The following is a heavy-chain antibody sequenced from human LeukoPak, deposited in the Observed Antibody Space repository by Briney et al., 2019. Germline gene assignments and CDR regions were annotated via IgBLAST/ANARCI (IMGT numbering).Heavy chain of an antibody. Sequence: ASVKVSCKASGYTFTSYYMHWVRQAPGQGLEWMGIINPSGGSTSYAQKFQGRVTMTRDMSTSTVYMELSSLRSEDTAVYYCAKDQEDIVVVVAAQSDYWGQGTLVTVSS. J-gene: IGHJ4*02. CDR3: AKDQEDIVVVVAAQSDY. CDR1: GYTFTSYY. V-gene: IGHV1-46*01. CDR2: INPSGGST. D-gene: IGHD2-15*01.